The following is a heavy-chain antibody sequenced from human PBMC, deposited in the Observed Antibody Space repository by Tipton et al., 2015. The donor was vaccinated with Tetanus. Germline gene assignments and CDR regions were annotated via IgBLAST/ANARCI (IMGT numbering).Heavy chain of an antibody. CDR3: TKDDSGPVDY. D-gene: IGHD3-10*01. Sequence: FTISRDNAKNSVYLQMSSLRTEDTALYYCTKDDSGPVDYWGQGTLVTVSS. J-gene: IGHJ4*02. V-gene: IGHV3-9*01.